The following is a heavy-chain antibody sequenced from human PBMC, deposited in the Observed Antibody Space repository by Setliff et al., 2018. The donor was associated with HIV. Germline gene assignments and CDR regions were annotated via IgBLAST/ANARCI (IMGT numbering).Heavy chain of an antibody. J-gene: IGHJ5*02. CDR3: ARLWLHYGDDIPKFDP. V-gene: IGHV4-39*07. D-gene: IGHD4-17*01. CDR1: GGSFSSSSYY. Sequence: SETLSLTCTVSGGSFSSSSYYWGWIRQPPGKGLEWIGNIHYSGSTYYNPSLKSRVTISKDTSKNQFSLHLSSVTAADTAIYYCARLWLHYGDDIPKFDPWGQGTLVTVSS. CDR2: IHYSGST.